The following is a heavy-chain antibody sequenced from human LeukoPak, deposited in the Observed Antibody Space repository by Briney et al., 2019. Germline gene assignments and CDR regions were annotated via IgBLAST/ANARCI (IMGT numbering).Heavy chain of an antibody. CDR2: INTNTGNP. CDR3: AREGCSGGSCYFDY. Sequence: GASVKVSCKASGYTFTGYYMHWVRQAPGQGLEWMGWINTNTGNPTYAQGFTGRFVFSLDTSVSTAYLQISSLKAEDTAVYYCAREGCSGGSCYFDYWGQGTLVTVSS. CDR1: GYTFTGYY. D-gene: IGHD2-15*01. V-gene: IGHV7-4-1*02. J-gene: IGHJ4*02.